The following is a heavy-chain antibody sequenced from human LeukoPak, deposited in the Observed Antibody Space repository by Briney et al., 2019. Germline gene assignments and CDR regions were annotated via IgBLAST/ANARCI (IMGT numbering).Heavy chain of an antibody. CDR3: ARASRYGLNWFDP. Sequence: PGGSLRLSCAASGFTFSSYGMSWVRQAPGKGLEWVSTISGSGGSTYYADSVKGRFTISRDNSKNTLYLQMNSLRAEDTAVYYCARASRYGLNWFDPWGQGTLVTVSS. D-gene: IGHD3-10*01. CDR2: ISGSGGST. V-gene: IGHV3-23*01. CDR1: GFTFSSYG. J-gene: IGHJ5*02.